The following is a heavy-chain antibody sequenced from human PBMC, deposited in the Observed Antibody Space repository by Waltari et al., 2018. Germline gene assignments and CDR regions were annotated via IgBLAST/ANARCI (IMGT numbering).Heavy chain of an antibody. V-gene: IGHV4-39*07. J-gene: IGHJ4*02. CDR1: GGSISSTTYY. Sequence: QLQLQESGPRLVRPSETLSLTCTVSGGSISSTTYYWAWIRQTPGKGLEWIGNIHYNGNTYTNPYLRIRVTISVDTSKNQFSLNLRSVTAADTAVYYCARRVVTTGGVDYWGQGTLVTVSS. CDR2: IHYNGNT. CDR3: ARRVVTTGGVDY. D-gene: IGHD2-21*02.